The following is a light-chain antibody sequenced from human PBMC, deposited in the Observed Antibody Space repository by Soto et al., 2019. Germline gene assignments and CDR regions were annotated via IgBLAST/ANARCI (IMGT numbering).Light chain of an antibody. J-gene: IGKJ2*01. CDR2: DAS. Sequence: EIALTQSPATLSLSPGERATLSCGASQSVSRSYLAWYQQKPGLAPRLLIYDASSRATGIPDRFSGSGCGRAFTLTISRLEPEDFAVYYCQEYGTSPYTFGQGTKVEIK. CDR1: QSVSRSY. V-gene: IGKV3D-20*01. CDR3: QEYGTSPYT.